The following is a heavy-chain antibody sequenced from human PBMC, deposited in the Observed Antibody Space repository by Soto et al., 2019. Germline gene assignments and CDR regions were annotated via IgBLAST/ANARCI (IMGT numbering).Heavy chain of an antibody. CDR1: GFTFSSDA. Sequence: GGSLRLSCAASGFTFSSDAMHWVCQAPGKGLEWVAVISYDGSNKYYADSVKGRFTISRDNSKNTLYLQMNSLRAEDTAVYYCARDYFSRFGELCGYWGQGTLVTVSS. CDR2: ISYDGSNK. D-gene: IGHD3-10*01. V-gene: IGHV3-30-3*01. J-gene: IGHJ4*02. CDR3: ARDYFSRFGELCGY.